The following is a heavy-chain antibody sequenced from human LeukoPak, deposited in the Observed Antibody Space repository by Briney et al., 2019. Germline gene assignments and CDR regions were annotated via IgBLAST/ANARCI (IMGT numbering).Heavy chain of an antibody. CDR3: ARDYGGSSPFDY. D-gene: IGHD4-23*01. CDR1: GFAFSNYG. CDR2: ITGSGGTT. J-gene: IGHJ4*02. V-gene: IGHV3-23*01. Sequence: GGSLRLSCAASGFAFSNYGMNWVRQAPGKGLEWVSGITGSGGTTYYADSVKGRFTISRDNSKNTLYLQMNSLRAEDTAVYYCARDYGGSSPFDYWGQGTLVTISS.